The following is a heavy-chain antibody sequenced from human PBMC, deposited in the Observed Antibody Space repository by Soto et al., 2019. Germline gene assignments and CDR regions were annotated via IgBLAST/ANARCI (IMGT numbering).Heavy chain of an antibody. D-gene: IGHD5-18*01. CDR1: GFTFSSSA. CDR2: IVVGNSNP. CDR3: AADAGGYIYGLGRY. J-gene: IGHJ1*01. Sequence: QMQLVQSGPEVKKPGTSVKVSCKASGFTFSSSAVHWVRQARGHRLEWIGWIVVGNSNPNYARGIQERVTITRDMSASAAYVELSGLRFEARAVYYCAADAGGYIYGLGRYWGQGTLVTVSS. V-gene: IGHV1-58*01.